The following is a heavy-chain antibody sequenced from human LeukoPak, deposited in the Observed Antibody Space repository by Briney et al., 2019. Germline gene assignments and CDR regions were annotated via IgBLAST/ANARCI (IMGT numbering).Heavy chain of an antibody. CDR2: ISSSISYI. CDR3: ARVSAAAGKLIDY. V-gene: IGHV3-21*01. Sequence: PGGSLRLSCAASGLTLSCYSMNWVPQATGKGLETVSSISSSISYIYYADSVKGRFTISRDNAKNSLYLQMNSLRAEDTAVYYCARVSAAAGKLIDYWGQGTLVTVSS. J-gene: IGHJ4*02. D-gene: IGHD6-13*01. CDR1: GLTLSCYS.